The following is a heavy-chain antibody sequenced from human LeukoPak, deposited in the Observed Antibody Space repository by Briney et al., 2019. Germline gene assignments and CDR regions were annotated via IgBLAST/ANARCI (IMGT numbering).Heavy chain of an antibody. J-gene: IGHJ5*02. V-gene: IGHV4-4*02. D-gene: IGHD1-1*01. CDR2: IYHTGNT. CDR3: ARHLFDWNDQLNWFDP. CDR1: GGSITSANW. Sequence: SGTLSLTCAVSGGSITSANWWSWVRQSPGKGLEWIGEIYHTGNTNYNPSLNSRVSISLDTSKNQFSLRLTSVTAADTAVYYCARHLFDWNDQLNWFDPWGQGTLVTVSS.